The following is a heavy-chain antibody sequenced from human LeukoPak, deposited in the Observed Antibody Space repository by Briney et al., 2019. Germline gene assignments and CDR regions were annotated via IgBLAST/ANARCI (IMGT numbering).Heavy chain of an antibody. CDR3: ARGGSRYGGNNWFDP. CDR1: GYTFTGYY. CDR2: INPNSGGT. J-gene: IGHJ5*02. D-gene: IGHD3-16*01. V-gene: IGHV1-2*02. Sequence: GASVKVSCKASGYTFTGYYMHWVRQAPGQGLEWMGWINPNSGGTNYAQKFQGRVTMTRDTSISTAYMELSRLRSDDTAVYYGARGGSRYGGNNWFDPWGQGTLVTVSS.